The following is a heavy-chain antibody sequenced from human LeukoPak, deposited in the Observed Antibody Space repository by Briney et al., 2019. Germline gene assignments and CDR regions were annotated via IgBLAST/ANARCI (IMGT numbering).Heavy chain of an antibody. CDR2: VNYSGST. CDR3: ARDRGGFTYGEYYFDY. Sequence: PPETLSLTCTVSGGSVSNDNHCWSWIRQPPGKGLEWIGYVNYSGSTKYNPSLKSRVSISADTSRSQVSLKLSSVTAADTAVYYCARDRGGFTYGEYYFDYWGQGSLVTVSS. D-gene: IGHD2-15*01. V-gene: IGHV4-61*01. J-gene: IGHJ4*02. CDR1: GGSVSNDNHC.